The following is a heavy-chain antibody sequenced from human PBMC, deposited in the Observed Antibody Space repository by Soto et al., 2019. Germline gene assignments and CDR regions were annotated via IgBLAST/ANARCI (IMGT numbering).Heavy chain of an antibody. CDR1: GFTVSSNF. CDR2: LYPGPGT. J-gene: IGHJ3*01. V-gene: IGHV3-66*04. CDR3: ARQCGGGCSNAFDL. Sequence: HLVESGGGLVQPGGSLRLSCAASGFTVSSNFMNWVRQSPGKGLEWLAVLYPGPGTYYSDSVKDRFTISRDNSKNTLFLQLDGLRAEDTGIYYCARQCGGGCSNAFDLWGQGTVVTVSP. D-gene: IGHD2-21*01.